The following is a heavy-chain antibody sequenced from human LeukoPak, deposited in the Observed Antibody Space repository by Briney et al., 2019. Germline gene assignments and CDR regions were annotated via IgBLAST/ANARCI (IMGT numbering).Heavy chain of an antibody. CDR2: INHSGST. V-gene: IGHV4-34*01. CDR1: GGSFSGYY. Sequence: ASETLSLTCAVYGGSFSGYYWSWIRQPPGKGLEWIGEINHSGSTNYNPSLKSRVTISVDTSKNQFSLKLSSVTAADTAVYYCARGYYDFWSGPYYFDYWGQGTLVTVSS. CDR3: ARGYYDFWSGPYYFDY. D-gene: IGHD3-3*01. J-gene: IGHJ4*02.